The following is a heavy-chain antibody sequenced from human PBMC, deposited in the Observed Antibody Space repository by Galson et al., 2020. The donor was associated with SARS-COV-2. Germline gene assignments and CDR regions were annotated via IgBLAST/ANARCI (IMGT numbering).Heavy chain of an antibody. CDR2: TYYRSKWYN. J-gene: IGHJ6*02. CDR1: GDSVSSNRAD. Sequence: SQTLSLTCDISGDSVSSNRADWNWTRQSPSRGFEWPGRTYYRSKWYNDYAVSVKSRITINPDTSKNQFSLQLNSVTPEDTAVYYCARSPGVTVARTMDVWGQGTTVTVSS. CDR3: ARSPGVTVARTMDV. V-gene: IGHV6-1*01. D-gene: IGHD6-19*01.